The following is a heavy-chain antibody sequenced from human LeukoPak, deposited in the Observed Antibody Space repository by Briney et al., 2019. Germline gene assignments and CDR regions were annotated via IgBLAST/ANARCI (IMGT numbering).Heavy chain of an antibody. CDR1: GFTFSDYS. CDR3: ARGLYSSGWYFDY. V-gene: IGHV3-48*04. Sequence: GGSLRLSCAASGFTFSDYSMNWVRQAPGKGLEWVSYISSSSSTVYYADSVKGRFTISRDNSKNTLYLQMNTLRAEDTAVYYCARGLYSSGWYFDYWGQGTLVTVSS. CDR2: ISSSSSTV. D-gene: IGHD6-19*01. J-gene: IGHJ4*02.